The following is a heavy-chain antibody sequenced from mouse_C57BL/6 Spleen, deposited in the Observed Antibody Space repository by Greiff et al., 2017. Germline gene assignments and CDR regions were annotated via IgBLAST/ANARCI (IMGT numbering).Heavy chain of an antibody. CDR2: IDPNSGGT. CDR1: GYTFTSYW. J-gene: IGHJ4*01. CDR3: ARSQDRYYYAMDY. Sequence: QVQLQQPGAELVKPGASVKLSCKASGYTFTSYWMHWVKQRPGRGLEWIGRIDPNSGGTKYNEKFKSKATLTVDKPSSTAHMQLSSLTSEDSAVYYCARSQDRYYYAMDYWGQGTSGTVSS. V-gene: IGHV1-72*01.